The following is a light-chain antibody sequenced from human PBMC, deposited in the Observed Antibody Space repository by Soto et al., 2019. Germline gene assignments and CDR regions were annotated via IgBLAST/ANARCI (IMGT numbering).Light chain of an antibody. Sequence: EIVLTQSPGTLSLSPGERATLSCRASQTVSSSYLAWYQQKPGQAPRLLIYGASTRATGIPGRFSGSASGTDFNLPISRLEPEDFAVYYCQQYGPSPMYTFGQGTNLEIK. J-gene: IGKJ2*01. V-gene: IGKV3-20*01. CDR3: QQYGPSPMYT. CDR2: GAS. CDR1: QTVSSSY.